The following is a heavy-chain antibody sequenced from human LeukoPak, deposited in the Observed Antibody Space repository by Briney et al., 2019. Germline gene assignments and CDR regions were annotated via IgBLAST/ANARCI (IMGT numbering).Heavy chain of an antibody. CDR3: ARDFQSLRWELPRIERPAGFDP. D-gene: IGHD1-26*01. V-gene: IGHV4-4*02. Sequence: SGTLSLTCAVSGVSISSNNWWNWVRQPPGKGLEWIGEIYHSGGSNYNPSLKSRVTISVDKSKNQLSLKLGSVTAADTAVYYCARDFQSLRWELPRIERPAGFDPWGQGTLVTVSS. J-gene: IGHJ5*02. CDR2: IYHSGGS. CDR1: GVSISSNNW.